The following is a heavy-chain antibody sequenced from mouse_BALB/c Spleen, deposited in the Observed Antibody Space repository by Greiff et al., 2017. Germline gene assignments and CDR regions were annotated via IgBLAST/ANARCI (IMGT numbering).Heavy chain of an antibody. Sequence: EVQRVESGGGLVKPGGSLKLSCAASGFTFSSYAMSWVRQTPEKRLEWVASISSGGSTYYPDSVKGRFTISRDNARNILYLQMSSLRSEDTAMYYCAREGDYYGNYDYAMDYWGQGTSVTVSS. D-gene: IGHD2-1*01. J-gene: IGHJ4*01. V-gene: IGHV5-6-5*01. CDR2: ISSGGST. CDR3: AREGDYYGNYDYAMDY. CDR1: GFTFSSYA.